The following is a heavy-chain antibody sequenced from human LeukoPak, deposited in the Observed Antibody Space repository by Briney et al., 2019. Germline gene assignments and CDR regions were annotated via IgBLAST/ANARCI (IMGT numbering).Heavy chain of an antibody. Sequence: SETLSLTCTVSGGSISSSSYYWGWIRQPPGKGLEWIGSIYYSGSTYYNPSLKSRVTISVDTSKNQFSLKLSSVTAADTAVYYCARHGYQWESRITMIVVVMYFDYWGQGTLVTVSS. CDR2: IYYSGST. D-gene: IGHD3-22*01. CDR3: ARHGYQWESRITMIVVVMYFDY. CDR1: GGSISSSSYY. V-gene: IGHV4-39*01. J-gene: IGHJ4*02.